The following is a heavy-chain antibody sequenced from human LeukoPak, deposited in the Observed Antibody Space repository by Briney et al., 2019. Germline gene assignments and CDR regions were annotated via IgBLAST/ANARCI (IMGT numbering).Heavy chain of an antibody. J-gene: IGHJ4*02. V-gene: IGHV1-2*02. CDR2: INPNSGGT. CDR1: GYTFTGYY. D-gene: IGHD3-10*01. Sequence: ASVKVSCKASGYTFTGYYMHWVRQAPGQGLEWMGWINPNSGGTNYAQKFQGRVTMTRDTSIGTAYMELSRLRSDDTAVYYCARDRYGSGSYLDYWGQGTLVTVSS. CDR3: ARDRYGSGSYLDY.